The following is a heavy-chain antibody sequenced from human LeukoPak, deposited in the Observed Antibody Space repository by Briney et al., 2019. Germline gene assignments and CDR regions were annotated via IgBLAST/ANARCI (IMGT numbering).Heavy chain of an antibody. CDR2: ISSSSSYT. D-gene: IGHD2-2*01. Sequence: KPGGSLRLSCAASGFTFSDYYMSWIRQAPGKGLEWISYISSSSSYTNYADSVKGRFTISRDNAKNSLYLQMNSLRAEDTAVYYCARDRPIGYCTSTSCLRYDYWGQGALVTVSS. CDR3: ARDRPIGYCTSTSCLRYDY. V-gene: IGHV3-11*06. CDR1: GFTFSDYY. J-gene: IGHJ4*02.